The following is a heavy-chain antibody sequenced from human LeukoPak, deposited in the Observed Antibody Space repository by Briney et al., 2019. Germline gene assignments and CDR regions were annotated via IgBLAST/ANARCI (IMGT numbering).Heavy chain of an antibody. CDR1: GFTFSSYS. V-gene: IGHV3-21*01. CDR3: AKDSRGYTYGYHVM. CDR2: ISSSSSYI. Sequence: GGSLRLSCAASGFTFSSYSMNWVRQAPGKGLEWVSSISSSSSYIYYADSVKGRFTISRDNAKNSLYLQMNSLRAEDTAVYYCAKDSRGYTYGYHVMWGQGTLVTVSS. J-gene: IGHJ4*02. D-gene: IGHD5-18*01.